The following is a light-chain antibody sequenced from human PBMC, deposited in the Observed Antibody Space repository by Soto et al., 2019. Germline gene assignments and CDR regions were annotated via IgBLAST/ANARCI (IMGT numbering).Light chain of an antibody. V-gene: IGLV2-14*01. J-gene: IGLJ1*01. CDR3: SSYTSSSTYV. CDR1: SSDVGSYIY. CDR2: EVT. Sequence: QSVLTQPASVSGSPGQSITISCTGTSSDVGSYIYVSWYQQHPGKAPKLMIYEVTNRPSGVSNRFSGSKSGNTASLTISGLQAEDEADYYCSSYTSSSTYVFGTGTKVT.